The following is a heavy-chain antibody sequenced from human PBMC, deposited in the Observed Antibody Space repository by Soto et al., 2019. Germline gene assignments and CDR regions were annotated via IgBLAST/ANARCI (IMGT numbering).Heavy chain of an antibody. CDR1: GFTSIAYW. J-gene: IGHJ4*02. CDR3: ARDYWSQPDY. V-gene: IGHV3-74*01. D-gene: IGHD2-8*02. CDR2: IASDGSLT. Sequence: GLPMRLSCAAAGFTSIAYWMQWVRQAPGKGLVWVSHIASDGSLTDYADSVKGRFTVSRDNAKNTLYLQMNSLRAEDTAVYYCARDYWSQPDYWGQGILVTVSS.